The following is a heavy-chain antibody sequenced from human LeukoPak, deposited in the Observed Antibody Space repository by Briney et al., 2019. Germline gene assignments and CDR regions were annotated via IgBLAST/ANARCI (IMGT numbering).Heavy chain of an antibody. J-gene: IGHJ4*02. CDR1: GGSFSGYY. CDR2: INHSGST. D-gene: IGHD2-2*01. V-gene: IGHV4-34*01. CDR3: ALFVLVGSDY. Sequence: PEALSLTSADHGGSFSGYYWCWIRQPPGKGLEWIGEINHSGSTNYNPSLKSRVTISVDTSKNQFSLKLSSVTAADTAVYYCALFVLVGSDYWGQGTLVTVSS.